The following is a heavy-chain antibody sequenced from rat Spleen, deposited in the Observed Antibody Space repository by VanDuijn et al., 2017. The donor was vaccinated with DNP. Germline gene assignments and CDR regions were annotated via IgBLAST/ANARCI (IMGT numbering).Heavy chain of an antibody. CDR3: ATRQL. V-gene: IGHV5-20*01. D-gene: IGHD1-2*01. Sequence: EVKFVESGGGLVQPGRSLKLSCAASGFIFNDFWMGWVRQAPTKGLEWVASISYDGGSTYYRDSVKGRFTISRDNAKNTLYLQMDSLRSEDTATYYCATRQLWGQGVMVTVSS. CDR1: GFIFNDFW. J-gene: IGHJ2*01. CDR2: ISYDGGST.